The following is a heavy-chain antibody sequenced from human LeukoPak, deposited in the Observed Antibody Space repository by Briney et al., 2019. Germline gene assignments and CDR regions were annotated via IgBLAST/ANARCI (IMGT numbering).Heavy chain of an antibody. V-gene: IGHV1-2*02. Sequence: GASVKVSCKASGYTFTGYYMHWVRQAPGQGLEWMGWINPNSGGTNYAQKFQGRVTMTRDTSISTAYMEPSRLRSDDTAVYYCARDTYYDILTGYSNPDAFDIWGQGTMVTVSS. D-gene: IGHD3-9*01. J-gene: IGHJ3*02. CDR3: ARDTYYDILTGYSNPDAFDI. CDR1: GYTFTGYY. CDR2: INPNSGGT.